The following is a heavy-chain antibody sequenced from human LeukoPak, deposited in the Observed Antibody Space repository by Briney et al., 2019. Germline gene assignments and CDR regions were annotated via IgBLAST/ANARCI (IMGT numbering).Heavy chain of an antibody. V-gene: IGHV1-2*06. Sequence: ASVKVSCKASGYTFTGYYMHWVRQAPGQGLEWMGRINPNSGGTNYAQKFQGRVTMTRDTSISTAYMELSRLRSDDTAVYYCARGGRVDILTGYPDYWGQGTLVTVPS. CDR3: ARGGRVDILTGYPDY. D-gene: IGHD3-9*01. CDR2: INPNSGGT. CDR1: GYTFTGYY. J-gene: IGHJ4*02.